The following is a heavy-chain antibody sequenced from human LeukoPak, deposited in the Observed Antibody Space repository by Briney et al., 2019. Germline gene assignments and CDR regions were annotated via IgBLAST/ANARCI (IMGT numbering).Heavy chain of an antibody. CDR2: INPRGTAT. CDR1: GYSFTSHY. V-gene: IGHV1-46*01. CDR3: ARAGVWDYSDSSGYHNAAFDI. Sequence: ASVKVSCKASGYSFTSHYMHWVRQAPGQGLEWMGLINPRGTATRYAESFQGRLTLTRDLSTSTDYMELSRLRSDDTAVYYCARAGVWDYSDSSGYHNAAFDIWGQGTMVTVSS. D-gene: IGHD3-22*01. J-gene: IGHJ3*02.